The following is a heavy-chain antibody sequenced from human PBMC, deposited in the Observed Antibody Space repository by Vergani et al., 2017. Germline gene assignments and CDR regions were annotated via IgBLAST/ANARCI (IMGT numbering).Heavy chain of an antibody. J-gene: IGHJ3*02. D-gene: IGHD2-15*01. V-gene: IGHV4-59*01. Sequence: QLQESGPGLVKPSETLSLTCTVSGGSISSYYWSWIRQPPGKGLEWIGYIYYSGSTNYNPSLKSRVTISVDTSKNQFSLKLSSVTAADTAVYYCARVLGSYCSGGSCYSEDDAFDIWGQGTMVTVSS. CDR2: IYYSGST. CDR3: ARVLGSYCSGGSCYSEDDAFDI. CDR1: GGSISSYY.